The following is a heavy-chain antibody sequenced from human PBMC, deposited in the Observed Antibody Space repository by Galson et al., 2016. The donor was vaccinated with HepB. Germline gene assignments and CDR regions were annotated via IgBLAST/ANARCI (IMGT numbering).Heavy chain of an antibody. CDR3: GEMATSPGDYFDY. Sequence: SLRLSCAASGFTFSSYAMSWVRQAPGKGLEWVSAISGSGDNTYYADSVKGRFTISRDNSKNTLYLQMNSLRAEDTAVYYCGEMATSPGDYFDYWGQGTLVTVSS. CDR2: ISGSGDNT. V-gene: IGHV3-23*01. CDR1: GFTFSSYA. D-gene: IGHD5-24*01. J-gene: IGHJ4*02.